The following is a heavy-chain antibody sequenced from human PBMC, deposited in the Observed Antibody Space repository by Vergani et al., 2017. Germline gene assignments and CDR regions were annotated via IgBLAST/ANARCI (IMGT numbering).Heavy chain of an antibody. Sequence: QVQLQESGPGLVKPSETLSLTCTVSGGSISSYYWSWIRQPPGKGLEWIGYIYYSGSTNYNPSLKSRVTIAVDTSKNQFSRKLSSVTAADTAVYYCARDYGDYVFSAFDIWGQGTMVTVSS. V-gene: IGHV4-59*01. J-gene: IGHJ3*02. CDR1: GGSISSYY. CDR3: ARDYGDYVFSAFDI. D-gene: IGHD4-17*01. CDR2: IYYSGST.